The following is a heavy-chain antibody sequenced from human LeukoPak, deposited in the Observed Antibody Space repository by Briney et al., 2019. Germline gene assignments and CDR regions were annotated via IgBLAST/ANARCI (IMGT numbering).Heavy chain of an antibody. J-gene: IGHJ4*02. V-gene: IGHV3-30*02. CDR3: AREGHCSSSSCPGGYYFDY. CDR1: GFTFSSYG. CDR2: IRYDGSNK. Sequence: GGSLRLSCAASGFTFSSYGMHWVRQAPGKGLEWVAFIRYDGSNKYYADSVKGRFTISRDNSKNTVYLQMNSLRAEDTAVYYCAREGHCSSSSCPGGYYFDYWGQGTQVTVSS. D-gene: IGHD2-2*01.